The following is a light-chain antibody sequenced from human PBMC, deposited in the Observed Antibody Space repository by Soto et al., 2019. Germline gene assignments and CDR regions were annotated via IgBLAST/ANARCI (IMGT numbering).Light chain of an antibody. CDR2: GAS. CDR3: LQNHNYPRT. CDR1: QDISDD. V-gene: IGKV1-6*01. Sequence: IQMTQSPSTLSASVGDRVTITCRASQDISDDVGWYQQTPGKAPKLLISGASRLQSGVPSRFSGSGSGAAFTLTITSLRPEDSATYYCLQNHNYPRTFGQGTKVDI. J-gene: IGKJ1*01.